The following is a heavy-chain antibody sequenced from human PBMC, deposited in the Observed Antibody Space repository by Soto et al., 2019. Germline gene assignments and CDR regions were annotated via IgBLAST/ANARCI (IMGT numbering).Heavy chain of an antibody. Sequence: SETLSLTCAVYGGSFSGYYWSWIRQPPGKGLEWIGEINHSGSTNYNPSLKSRVTISVDTSKNQFSLKLSSVTAADTAVYYCARDATGLDYWGQGTLVTVSS. J-gene: IGHJ4*02. V-gene: IGHV4-34*01. CDR1: GGSFSGYY. CDR3: ARDATGLDY. CDR2: INHSGST. D-gene: IGHD2-15*01.